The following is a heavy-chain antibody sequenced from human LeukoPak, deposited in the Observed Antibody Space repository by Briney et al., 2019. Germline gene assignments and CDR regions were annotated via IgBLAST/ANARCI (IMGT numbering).Heavy chain of an antibody. D-gene: IGHD6-25*01. V-gene: IGHV3-23*01. J-gene: IGHJ4*02. CDR1: GFTFSGSA. CDR2: ISGSGGDT. Sequence: GGSLRLSCAASGFTFSGSAMSWVRQAPGKGLEWVSAISGSGGDTYYADSVKGRFTISRDNPKNTLYLRVNSLRAEDTAVYYCAKVPYGSGWHYFDHWGQGTLVTVSS. CDR3: AKVPYGSGWHYFDH.